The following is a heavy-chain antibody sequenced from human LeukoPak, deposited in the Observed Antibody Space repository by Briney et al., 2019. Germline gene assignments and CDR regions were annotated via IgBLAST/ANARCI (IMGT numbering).Heavy chain of an antibody. CDR1: GGSISSSSYY. Sequence: SETLSLTCTVSGGSISSSSYYWGWIRQPPGKGLEWIGSLYYSGNTYYNPSLKSRVTISVDTSKNQFSLKLSSVTAADTAVYFCARHGGSWTFDYWGQGTLVTVSS. V-gene: IGHV4-39*01. CDR3: ARHGGSWTFDY. J-gene: IGHJ4*02. D-gene: IGHD6-13*01. CDR2: LYYSGNT.